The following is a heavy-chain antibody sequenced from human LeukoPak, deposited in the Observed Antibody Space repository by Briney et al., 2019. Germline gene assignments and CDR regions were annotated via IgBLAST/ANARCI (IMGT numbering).Heavy chain of an antibody. CDR3: ARGLGYSADATVRGYAVDI. Sequence: PGGSLRLSCAASGFTVSTNYMSWVRQAPGKGLEWVSIIYSGGSTYYADSVKGRFTISRDISQNTLYLQMNSLRAEDTAAYYCARGLGYSADATVRGYAVDIWGQGTMVIVSS. V-gene: IGHV3-66*01. J-gene: IGHJ3*02. CDR1: GFTVSTNY. D-gene: IGHD1-26*01. CDR2: IYSGGST.